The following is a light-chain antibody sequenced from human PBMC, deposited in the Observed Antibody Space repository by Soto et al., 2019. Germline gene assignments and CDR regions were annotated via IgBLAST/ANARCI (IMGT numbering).Light chain of an antibody. CDR2: EVS. CDR1: SSDVGGYNY. J-gene: IGLJ1*01. V-gene: IGLV2-14*01. CDR3: SSYTSSSSYV. Sequence: QSVLTQPASVSGSPGQSITISCTGTSSDVGGYNYVSWYHLHPGKAPKLMIYEVSYRPSGVSNRSSGSKSGNTASLTISGLKAEDEADYYCSSYTSSSSYVFGTGTKVTVL.